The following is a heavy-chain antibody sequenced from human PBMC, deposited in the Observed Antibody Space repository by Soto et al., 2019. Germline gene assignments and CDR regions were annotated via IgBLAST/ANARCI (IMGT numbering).Heavy chain of an antibody. V-gene: IGHV3-30*18. CDR1: GFTFSSYG. D-gene: IGHD6-19*01. J-gene: IGHJ4*02. CDR2: ISYDGSNK. Sequence: QVQLVESGGGVVQPGRSLRLSCAASGFTFSSYGMHWVRQAPGKGLEWVAVISYDGSNKYYADSVKGRFTISRDNSKNTWYLQMNSLRGEDTAVYYCAKDEGGDSSGGYAGVVVGVFDYWGQGTLVTVSS. CDR3: AKDEGGDSSGGYAGVVVGVFDY.